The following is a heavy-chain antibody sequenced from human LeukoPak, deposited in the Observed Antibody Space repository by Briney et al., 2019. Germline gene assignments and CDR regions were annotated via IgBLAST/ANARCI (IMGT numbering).Heavy chain of an antibody. J-gene: IGHJ4*02. CDR3: AREWYGSGKDY. Sequence: ASVKVSCNASGYTFTGYYMHWVRQAPGQGLEWMGRINPNSGGTNYAQKFQGRVTMTRDTSISTAYMELSRLRSDDTAVYYCAREWYGSGKDYWGQGTLVTVSS. D-gene: IGHD3-10*01. CDR1: GYTFTGYY. CDR2: INPNSGGT. V-gene: IGHV1-2*06.